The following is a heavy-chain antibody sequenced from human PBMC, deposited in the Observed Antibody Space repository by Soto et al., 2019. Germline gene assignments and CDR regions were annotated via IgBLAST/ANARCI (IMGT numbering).Heavy chain of an antibody. CDR3: ARDRAGGSGSYYKAPDPYYYYGMDV. J-gene: IGHJ6*02. CDR2: IIPIFGTA. CDR1: GGTFSSYA. V-gene: IGHV1-69*13. Sequence: GASVKVSCKASGGTFSSYAISWVRQAPGQGLEWMGGIIPIFGTANYAQKFQGRVTITADESTSTAYMELSSLRSEDTAVYYCARDRAGGSGSYYKAPDPYYYYGMDVWGQGTTVTVSS. D-gene: IGHD3-10*01.